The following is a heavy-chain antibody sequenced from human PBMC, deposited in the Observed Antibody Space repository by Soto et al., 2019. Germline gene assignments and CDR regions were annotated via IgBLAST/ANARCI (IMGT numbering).Heavy chain of an antibody. D-gene: IGHD1-26*01. J-gene: IGHJ4*02. V-gene: IGHV3-7*05. CDR3: ARVSTHSGRYFYFDY. CDR2: IKPDGSEK. CDR1: GFVFSAYW. Sequence: GGSLRLSCAASGFVFSAYWMSWVRQAPGKGLEWVANIKPDGSEKYYVDSMKGRLTISRDNAGNSLHLQMNSLRAEDMAVYYCARVSTHSGRYFYFDYWGQGTLVTVSS.